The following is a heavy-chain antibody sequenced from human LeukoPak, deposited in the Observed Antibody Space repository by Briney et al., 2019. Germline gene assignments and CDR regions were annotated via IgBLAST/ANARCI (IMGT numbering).Heavy chain of an antibody. CDR1: GYRFSGYW. J-gene: IGHJ6*02. CDR2: IYPGDSDT. V-gene: IGHV5-51*01. D-gene: IGHD5-18*01. Sequence: GESLKISCKGSGYRFSGYWIAWVRQVPGKGLEWMGIIYPGDSDTRYSPSFEGQVTISADTSISTAYLQWNSLQASDTAMFYCARSDTAMILGMDVWGQGTTVTVSS. CDR3: ARSDTAMILGMDV.